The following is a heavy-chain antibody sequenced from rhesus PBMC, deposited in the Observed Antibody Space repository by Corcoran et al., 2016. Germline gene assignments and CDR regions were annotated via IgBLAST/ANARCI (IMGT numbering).Heavy chain of an antibody. CDR1: GYSISSGYG. CDR3: ARDFSGYSSGWYYFDY. D-gene: IGHD6-31*01. Sequence: QVQLQESGPGLVKPSETLSLTCAVSGYSISSGYGWGWIRQPPGKGLEWIGQIYGGSGSTYYNPSPKRRVTVSKDTSKNQFSLKLSSVTAADTAVYYCARDFSGYSSGWYYFDYWGQGVLVTVSS. V-gene: IGHV4-127*01. J-gene: IGHJ4*01. CDR2: IYGGSGST.